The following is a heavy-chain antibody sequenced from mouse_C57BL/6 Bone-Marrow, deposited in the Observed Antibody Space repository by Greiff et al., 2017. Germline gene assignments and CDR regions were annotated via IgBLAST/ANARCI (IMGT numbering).Heavy chain of an antibody. J-gene: IGHJ2*01. CDR3: ARDGSSYRDFDY. D-gene: IGHD1-1*01. CDR2: TYPRSGNT. Sequence: QVQLKESGAELARPGASVKLSCKASGYTFTSYGISWVKQRTGQGLEWIGETYPRSGNTYYNEKFKGKATLTADKSSSTAYMELRSLTSEDSAVYFCARDGSSYRDFDYWGQGTTLTVSS. V-gene: IGHV1-81*01. CDR1: GYTFTSYG.